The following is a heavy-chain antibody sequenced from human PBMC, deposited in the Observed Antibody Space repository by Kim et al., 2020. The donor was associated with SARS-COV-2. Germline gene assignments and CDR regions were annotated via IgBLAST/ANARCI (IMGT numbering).Heavy chain of an antibody. Sequence: GGSLRLSCTASGFTLSRYYMSWVRQAPGKGPEWVASIKYDGTAKFYLDSVKGRFTISRDTAKNSLFLQMDSLRVEDTAMYYCVRDRSNMDVRGKGTSVTVS. J-gene: IGHJ6*03. CDR1: GFTLSRYY. CDR2: IKYDGTAK. CDR3: VRDRSNMDV. V-gene: IGHV3-7*05.